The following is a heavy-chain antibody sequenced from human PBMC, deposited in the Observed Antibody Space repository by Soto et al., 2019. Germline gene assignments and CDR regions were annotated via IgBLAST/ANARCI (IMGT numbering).Heavy chain of an antibody. J-gene: IGHJ6*02. D-gene: IGHD6-13*01. Sequence: ASVKVSCKASGYAFTSYTISWVRQAPGQGLEWMGWISTYNGNTNYTQNLQGGVTMTTDTSTSTAYMELRSLRSDDTAVYYCARDSDSSSWYPDYYYYYGMDVWGQGTTVTVSS. CDR3: ARDSDSSSWYPDYYYYYGMDV. CDR1: GYAFTSYT. CDR2: ISTYNGNT. V-gene: IGHV1-18*01.